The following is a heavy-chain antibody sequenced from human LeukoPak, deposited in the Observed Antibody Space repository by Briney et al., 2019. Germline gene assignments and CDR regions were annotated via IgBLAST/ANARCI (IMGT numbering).Heavy chain of an antibody. Sequence: PGRSLRLSCAASGFTFSSFGMHWVRQAPGKGLEWVAVIWYDGTNKYYAESVKGRFTISRDNSKNTLYLQMNSLRAEDMAVYYCARSDEYHGFGAWYFDLWGRGTLVTVSS. CDR3: ARSDEYHGFGAWYFDL. V-gene: IGHV3-33*01. CDR1: GFTFSSFG. CDR2: IWYDGTNK. D-gene: IGHD3-10*01. J-gene: IGHJ2*01.